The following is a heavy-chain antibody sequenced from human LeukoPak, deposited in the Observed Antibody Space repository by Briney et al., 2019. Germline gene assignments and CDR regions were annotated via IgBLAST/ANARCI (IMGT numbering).Heavy chain of an antibody. D-gene: IGHD4-17*01. V-gene: IGHV4-4*02. CDR1: GGSISSSNW. CDR2: IYHSGST. CDR3: ARVTGGDYVVSFGAFDI. Sequence: SETLSLTCAVSGGSISSSNWWSWVRQPPGKGLEWIGEIYHSGSTNYNPSLKSRVTISVDKSKNQFSLKLSSVTAADTAVYYCARVTGGDYVVSFGAFDIWGQGTMVTVSS. J-gene: IGHJ3*02.